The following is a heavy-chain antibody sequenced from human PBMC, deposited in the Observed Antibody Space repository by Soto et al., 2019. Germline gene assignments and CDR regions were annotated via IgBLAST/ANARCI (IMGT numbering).Heavy chain of an antibody. Sequence: QVQLQESGPGLVKPSQTLSLTCTVSGDSISSGYYWRWIRQHPGKGLEWIGYIYYSGSTYYNPSLNSRVTMSVDTSKNQFSLSLTSVTAADTAVYYCARDQGGFGDYAVWGQGTTVIVSS. V-gene: IGHV4-31*03. J-gene: IGHJ6*02. CDR3: ARDQGGFGDYAV. CDR2: IYYSGST. D-gene: IGHD4-17*01. CDR1: GDSISSGYY.